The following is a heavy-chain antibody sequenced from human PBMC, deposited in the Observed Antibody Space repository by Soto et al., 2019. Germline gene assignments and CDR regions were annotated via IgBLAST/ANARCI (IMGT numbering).Heavy chain of an antibody. CDR3: AKDHEGYSSGWYYFDY. D-gene: IGHD6-19*01. V-gene: IGHV3-23*01. Sequence: EVQLLESGGGLVQPGGSLRLSCAASGFTFSSYAMSWVRQAPGKGLEWVSAISGSGGSTCYADSVKGRFTISRDNSKNTLYLQMNSLRAEDTAVYYCAKDHEGYSSGWYYFDYWGQGTLVTVSS. CDR1: GFTFSSYA. CDR2: ISGSGGST. J-gene: IGHJ4*02.